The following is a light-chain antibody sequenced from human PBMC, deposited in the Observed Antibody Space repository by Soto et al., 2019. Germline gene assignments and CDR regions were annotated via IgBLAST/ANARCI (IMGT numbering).Light chain of an antibody. CDR3: LNYYSAPWT. CDR2: ASS. CDR1: QGIRNS. J-gene: IGKJ1*01. Sequence: DIRVTQSPSSLYGSVGDSVIITCRAIQGIRNSLAWYQHKPGKVPNLLIYASSTLQSGVPSRISGSGSGTDFTLTISSLQPEDVATYCCLNYYSAPWTCGQGLKMEIK. V-gene: IGKV1-27*01.